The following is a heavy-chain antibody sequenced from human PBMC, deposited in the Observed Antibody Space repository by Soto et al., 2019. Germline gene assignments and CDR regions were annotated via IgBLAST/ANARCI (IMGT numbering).Heavy chain of an antibody. CDR3: ARLRPTGYYFDF. CDR2: IYYSGST. CDR1: GGSISSSSYY. J-gene: IGHJ4*02. Sequence: QLQLQESGPGLVKPSETLSLTCTVSGGSISSSSYYWGWIRQPPGKGLEWIGSIYYSGSTYYNPALKRRXXIXVXXAKNRFSLKLRSVPAADTAVYFCARLRPTGYYFDFWGQGTLVTVSS. V-gene: IGHV4-39*01. D-gene: IGHD3-10*01.